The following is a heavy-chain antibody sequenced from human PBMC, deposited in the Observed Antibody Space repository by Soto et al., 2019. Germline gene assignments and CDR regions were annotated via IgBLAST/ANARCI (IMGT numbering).Heavy chain of an antibody. Sequence: QVQLVESGGGGVQRGRSLRLSCAASGFTFSSYAMHWVRQAPGTGLEWVAVRSYDGSNKYYADSVKGRFTISRDNSKNTLYLQMNSLRAEDTSVYYCARDYSLFNSGYGFSRDVWGQGTTVTVSS. CDR1: GFTFSSYA. J-gene: IGHJ6*02. CDR3: ARDYSLFNSGYGFSRDV. V-gene: IGHV3-30-3*01. D-gene: IGHD5-12*01. CDR2: RSYDGSNK.